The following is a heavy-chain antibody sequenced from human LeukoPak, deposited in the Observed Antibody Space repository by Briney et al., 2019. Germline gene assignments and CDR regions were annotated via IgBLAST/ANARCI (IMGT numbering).Heavy chain of an antibody. V-gene: IGHV3-23*01. D-gene: IGHD3-16*01. J-gene: IGHJ6*03. CDR3: AKDGSWGDYYFYFYMDV. CDR2: INGSGHYT. CDR1: GSGFTFGNFG. Sequence: GGSLRLSCEASGSGFTFGNFGLSWVRQAPGKGLEWLSGINGSGHYTYYADSVKGRFTISRDNSKNIVYIEMNSLRAEDTAVYYCAKDGSWGDYYFYFYMDVWGKGTTVTVSS.